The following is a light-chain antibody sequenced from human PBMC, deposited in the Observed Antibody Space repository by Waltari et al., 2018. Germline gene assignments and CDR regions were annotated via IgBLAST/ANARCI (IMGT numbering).Light chain of an antibody. J-gene: IGLJ3*02. CDR1: IAINVATYR. Sequence: QAVLTQPSFLSASPGASASLTCTLHIAINVATYRIHWYQQKPGSPPQYLLRYKSDSDNQRGSGVPSRFSGSKDASANAGILLISGLQSEDEADYYCLTWHSSAWVFGGGTKLTVL. CDR3: LTWHSSAWV. CDR2: YKSDSDN. V-gene: IGLV5-45*03.